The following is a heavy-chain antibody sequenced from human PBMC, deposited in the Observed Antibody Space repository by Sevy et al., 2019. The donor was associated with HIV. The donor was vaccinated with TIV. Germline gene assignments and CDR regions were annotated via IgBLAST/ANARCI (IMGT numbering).Heavy chain of an antibody. CDR1: GFIVSSNQ. V-gene: IGHV3-53*01. J-gene: IGHJ1*01. CDR2: IYSGGST. Sequence: GGSLSLSCTASGFIVSSNQMSWVRQAPGKGLEWVSVIYSGGSTDYADSVKGRFTISRDNSKNTLYLQMNSLRVEDTAVFFCATSTAVPGVAEYFQHWGQGTLVTVSS. CDR3: ATSTAVPGVAEYFQH. D-gene: IGHD6-19*01.